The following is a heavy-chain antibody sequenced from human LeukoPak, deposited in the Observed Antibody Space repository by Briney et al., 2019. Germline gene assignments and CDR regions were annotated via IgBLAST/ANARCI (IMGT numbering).Heavy chain of an antibody. CDR2: INPNSGGT. J-gene: IGHJ3*02. V-gene: IGHV1-2*02. D-gene: IGHD2-15*01. CDR3: ARDFGYCSGGGCYSDAFDI. CDR1: GYTFTGYY. Sequence: ASVKVSCKASGYTFTGYYMHWVRQAPGQGLEWMGWINPNSGGTNYAQKFQGRVTMTRDTSISTAYMELSRLRSDDTAVYYCARDFGYCSGGGCYSDAFDIWGQGTMVTVSS.